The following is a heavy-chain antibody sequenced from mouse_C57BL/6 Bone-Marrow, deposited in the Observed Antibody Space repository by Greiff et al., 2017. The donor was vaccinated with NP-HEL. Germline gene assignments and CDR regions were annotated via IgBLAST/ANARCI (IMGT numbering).Heavy chain of an antibody. D-gene: IGHD2-3*01. CDR1: GFNFKDDY. Sequence: EVQLQQSGAELVRPGASVKLSCTASGFNFKDDYMHWVKQRPAQGLEWIGWIYPENGDTEYASKFQGKAPLTADTSSNPAYLPLSSLAFDDTAVYYCADDGFSDVWGTGTTLTVSS. CDR3: ADDGFSDV. V-gene: IGHV14-4*01. J-gene: IGHJ1*03. CDR2: IYPENGDT.